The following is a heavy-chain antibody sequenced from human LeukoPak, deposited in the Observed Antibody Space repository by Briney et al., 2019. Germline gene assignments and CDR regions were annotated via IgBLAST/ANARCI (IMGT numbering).Heavy chain of an antibody. CDR3: ARDAGSGSSYGY. D-gene: IGHD3-10*01. CDR2: IYYSGST. CDR1: GGSIRSHC. J-gene: IGHJ4*02. Sequence: SETLSLTCTVSGGSIRSHCWSWIRQPPGKGLEWIGYIYYSGSTNYNPSLKSRVTISVDTSKNQFSLKLSSVTAADTAVYYCARDAGSGSSYGYWGQGTLVTVSS. V-gene: IGHV4-59*11.